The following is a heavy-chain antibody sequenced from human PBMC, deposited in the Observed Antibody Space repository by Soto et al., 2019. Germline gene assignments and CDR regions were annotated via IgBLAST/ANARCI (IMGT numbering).Heavy chain of an antibody. CDR1: GGSISSGDYY. J-gene: IGHJ5*02. Sequence: PSETLSLTCTVSGGSISSGDYYWSWIRQPPGKGLEWIGYIYYSGSTYYNPSLKSRVTISVDTSKNQFSLKLSSVTAADTAVYYCARGSKHYDILTGYRGANWFDPCGQGTLVTVSS. CDR2: IYYSGST. CDR3: ARGSKHYDILTGYRGANWFDP. D-gene: IGHD3-9*01. V-gene: IGHV4-30-4*01.